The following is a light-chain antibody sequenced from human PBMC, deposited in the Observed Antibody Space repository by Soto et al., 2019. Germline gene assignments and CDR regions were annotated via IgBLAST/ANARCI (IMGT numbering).Light chain of an antibody. CDR1: QSVSSSY. Sequence: EIVLTQSPGTLSLSPGERATLSCRASQSVSSSYLAWYQQKPGQAPRLLIYDVSSRATGIPDRFSGSGSGTDCTLTISRLEPEDFAVYYCQQYGSSPQAFGQGTKVEIK. J-gene: IGKJ1*01. CDR3: QQYGSSPQA. CDR2: DVS. V-gene: IGKV3-20*01.